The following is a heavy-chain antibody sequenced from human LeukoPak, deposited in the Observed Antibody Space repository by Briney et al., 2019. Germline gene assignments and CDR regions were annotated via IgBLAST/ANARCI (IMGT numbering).Heavy chain of an antibody. V-gene: IGHV3-9*01. CDR3: AKGCGGDYDCFQH. CDR2: ISWNSGSI. Sequence: SGGSLRLSCAASGFTFSTYWMHWVRQAPGKGLEWVSGISWNSGSIGYADSVKGRFTISRDNAKNSLYLQMNSLRAEDTALYYCAKGCGGDYDCFQHWGQGTLVTVSS. J-gene: IGHJ1*01. D-gene: IGHD2-21*02. CDR1: GFTFSTYW.